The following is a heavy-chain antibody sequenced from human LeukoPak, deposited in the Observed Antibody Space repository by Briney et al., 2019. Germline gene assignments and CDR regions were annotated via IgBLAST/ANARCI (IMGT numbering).Heavy chain of an antibody. CDR1: GYTFTSYD. J-gene: IGHJ6*02. Sequence: ASVKVSCKASGYTFTSYDINWVRQATGQGLEWMGWMNPNSGNTGYAQKFQGRVTITRNTSISTAYMELSSLRSEDTAVYYCAAGYSSYGMDVWGQGTTVTVSS. CDR3: AAGYSSYGMDV. V-gene: IGHV1-8*03. D-gene: IGHD6-13*01. CDR2: MNPNSGNT.